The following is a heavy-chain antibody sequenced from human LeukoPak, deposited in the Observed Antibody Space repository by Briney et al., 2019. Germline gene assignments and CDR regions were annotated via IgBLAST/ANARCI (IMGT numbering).Heavy chain of an antibody. J-gene: IGHJ4*02. Sequence: GGSLRLSCAASEFTISRYWMHWVRQAPGKGLVWVSNINNDGSITTYADSVKGRFTISRDNVKNTLFLQMNSLGAEDTAVYYCAKDSSGYPPAYYFDYWGQGTLVTVSS. V-gene: IGHV3-74*01. CDR3: AKDSSGYPPAYYFDY. CDR2: INNDGSIT. CDR1: EFTISRYW. D-gene: IGHD3-22*01.